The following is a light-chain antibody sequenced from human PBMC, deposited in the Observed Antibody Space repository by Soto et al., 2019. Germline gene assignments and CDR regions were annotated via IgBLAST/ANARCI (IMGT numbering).Light chain of an antibody. CDR1: QSVSSW. CDR2: KAS. V-gene: IGKV1-5*03. J-gene: IGKJ4*01. CDR3: QQYNSYPLT. Sequence: DIQMTQSPSTLSASVGERVTITCRASQSVSSWLAWYQQKPGKAPNLLIYKASSMDSGVPSRFSGSGSGTEFTLTISSLQPDDFAAYYCQQYNSYPLTFGGGTKVEIK.